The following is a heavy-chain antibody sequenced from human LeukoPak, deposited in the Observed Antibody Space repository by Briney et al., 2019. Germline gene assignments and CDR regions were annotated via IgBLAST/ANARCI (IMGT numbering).Heavy chain of an antibody. D-gene: IGHD2-8*01. V-gene: IGHV4-39*01. J-gene: IGHJ6*02. CDR2: MYYSGST. CDR3: ARHKGSSSMMDV. Sequence: PSETLSLTCTVSGGSISSSAYYWGWIRQPPGKGLEWIENMYYSGSTYYSPSLKSRVTISADTSKSQFSLKLSSVTAADTALYYCARHKGSSSMMDVWGQGTTVTVSS. CDR1: GGSISSSAYY.